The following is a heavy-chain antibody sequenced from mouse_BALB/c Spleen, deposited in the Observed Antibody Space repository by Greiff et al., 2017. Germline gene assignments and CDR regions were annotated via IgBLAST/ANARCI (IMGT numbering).Heavy chain of an antibody. CDR2: ISSGGSYT. V-gene: IGHV5-6*02. CDR3: ARQAYYGNPDY. J-gene: IGHJ4*01. Sequence: DVKLVESGGDLVKPGGSLKLSCAASGFTFSSYGMSWVRQTPDKRLEWVATISSGGSYTYYPDSVKGRFTISRDNAKNTLYLQMSSLKSEDTAMYYCARQAYYGNPDYWGQGTSVTVSS. D-gene: IGHD2-10*01. CDR1: GFTFSSYG.